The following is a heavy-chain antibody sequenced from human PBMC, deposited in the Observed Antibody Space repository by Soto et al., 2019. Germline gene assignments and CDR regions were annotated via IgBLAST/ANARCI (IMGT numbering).Heavy chain of an antibody. CDR3: WAEYCSGGSCSHTPFDY. CDR1: GFTFDDYA. D-gene: IGHD2-15*01. CDR2: ISWNSGSI. V-gene: IGHV3-9*01. Sequence: GGSLRLSCAASGFTFDDYAMHWVRQAPGKGLEWVSGISWNSGSIGYADSVKGRFTISRDNAKNSLYLQMNSLRAEDTALYYCWAEYCSGGSCSHTPFDYWGQGTLVTVSS. J-gene: IGHJ4*02.